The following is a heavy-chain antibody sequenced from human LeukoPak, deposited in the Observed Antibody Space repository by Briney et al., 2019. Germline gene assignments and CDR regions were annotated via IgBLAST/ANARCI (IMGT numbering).Heavy chain of an antibody. CDR3: ARVSYGDRGDYYYYMDV. V-gene: IGHV3-20*04. Sequence: PGGSLRLSCAASGFTFDDYGMSWVRQAPGKGLEWVSGINWNGGSTGYADSVKGRFTISRDNAKNSLYLQMNSLRAEDTAVYYCARVSYGDRGDYYYYMDVWGKGTTVTISS. CDR2: INWNGGST. D-gene: IGHD5-18*01. J-gene: IGHJ6*03. CDR1: GFTFDDYG.